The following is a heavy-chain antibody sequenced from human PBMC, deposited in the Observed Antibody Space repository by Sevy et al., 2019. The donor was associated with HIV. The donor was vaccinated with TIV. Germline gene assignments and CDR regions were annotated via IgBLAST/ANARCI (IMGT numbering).Heavy chain of an antibody. Sequence: SETLSLTCTVSGGSISGYYWSWIRQPPGKGLEWIGYIYYSGSTNYNPSLKSRVTISVDTSENQFSLKLSSVTAADTAVYYCASYYGSGTYFDYWGQGTLVTVSS. CDR3: ASYYGSGTYFDY. CDR2: IYYSGST. CDR1: GGSISGYY. V-gene: IGHV4-59*13. J-gene: IGHJ4*02. D-gene: IGHD3-10*01.